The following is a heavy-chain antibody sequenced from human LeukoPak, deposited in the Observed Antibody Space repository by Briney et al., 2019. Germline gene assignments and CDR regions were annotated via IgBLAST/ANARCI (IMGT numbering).Heavy chain of an antibody. V-gene: IGHV4-4*07. Sequence: SETLSLTCTVSGGSISSYYWSWIPQPAGKGLEWIGRIYTSGSTNYNPSLKSRVTMSLDTSKNQFSLKLSSVTAADTAVYYCARGLRYSSSWSFDYWGQGTLVTVSS. CDR1: GGSISSYY. CDR3: ARGLRYSSSWSFDY. CDR2: IYTSGST. J-gene: IGHJ4*02. D-gene: IGHD6-13*01.